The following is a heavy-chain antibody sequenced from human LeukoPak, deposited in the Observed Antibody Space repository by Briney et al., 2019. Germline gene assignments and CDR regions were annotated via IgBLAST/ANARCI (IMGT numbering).Heavy chain of an antibody. CDR1: GFAFSSYW. Sequence: GGSLRLSCVASGFAFSSYWMSWVRQAPGKGLEWVANIKHCGSEKYYVDSVKGRFTISRDNANNSLYLQVNSLRAEDTAVYYCARDLSYHGSGSYDCWGQGTLVTVSS. CDR2: IKHCGSEK. V-gene: IGHV3-7*04. J-gene: IGHJ4*02. D-gene: IGHD3-10*01. CDR3: ARDLSYHGSGSYDC.